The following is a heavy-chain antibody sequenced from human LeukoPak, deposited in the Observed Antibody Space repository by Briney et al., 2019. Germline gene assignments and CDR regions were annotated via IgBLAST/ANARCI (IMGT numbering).Heavy chain of an antibody. CDR3: ASEVAVAGTRIDY. D-gene: IGHD6-19*01. Sequence: ASVKVSCKASGYTFTGYYMHWVRQAPGQGLEWMGWINPNSGGTNYAQKFQGRVTMTRDTSISTAYMELSRLRSDNTAVYYCASEVAVAGTRIDYWGQGTLVTVSS. V-gene: IGHV1-2*02. CDR2: INPNSGGT. J-gene: IGHJ4*02. CDR1: GYTFTGYY.